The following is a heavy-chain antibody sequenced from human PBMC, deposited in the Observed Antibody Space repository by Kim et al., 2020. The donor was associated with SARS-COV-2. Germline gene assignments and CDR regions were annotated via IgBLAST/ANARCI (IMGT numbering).Heavy chain of an antibody. D-gene: IGHD2-2*01. CDR2: IYYSGST. V-gene: IGHV4-39*01. CDR3: AGHLASGVVVPSAIRAPFDY. CDR1: GGSISSSSYY. J-gene: IGHJ4*02. Sequence: SETLSLTCTVSGGSISSSSYYWGWIRQPPGKGLEWIGSIYYSGSTYYDPSLKSQVTISVDTSKNQFSLKLSSVTAADTVVYYCAGHLASGVVVPSAIRAPFDYWGQGTLVTVSS.